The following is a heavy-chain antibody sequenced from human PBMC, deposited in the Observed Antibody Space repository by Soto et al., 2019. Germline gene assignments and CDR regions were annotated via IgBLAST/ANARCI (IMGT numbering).Heavy chain of an antibody. Sequence: GGSLRLSCAASGFTFSSYGMHWVRQAPGKGLEWVAVISYDGSNKYYADSVKGRFTISRDNSKNTLYLQMNSLRAEDTAVYYCAKDQARQVGIYYYYGMDVWGQGTTVTVSS. V-gene: IGHV3-30*18. D-gene: IGHD2-15*01. CDR2: ISYDGSNK. J-gene: IGHJ6*02. CDR1: GFTFSSYG. CDR3: AKDQARQVGIYYYYGMDV.